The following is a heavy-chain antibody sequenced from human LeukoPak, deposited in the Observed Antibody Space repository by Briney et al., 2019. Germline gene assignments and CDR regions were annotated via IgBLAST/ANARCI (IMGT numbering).Heavy chain of an antibody. J-gene: IGHJ4*02. CDR2: ISYDGSNK. Sequence: GGSLRLSCAASGFTFSSYAMHWVRQAPGKGLEGVAVISYDGSNKYYADSVKGRFTISRDNSKNALYLQMNSLRAEDTAVYYCARRDGYNLDYWGQGTLVTVSS. CDR1: GFTFSSYA. V-gene: IGHV3-30*04. CDR3: ARRDGYNLDY. D-gene: IGHD5-24*01.